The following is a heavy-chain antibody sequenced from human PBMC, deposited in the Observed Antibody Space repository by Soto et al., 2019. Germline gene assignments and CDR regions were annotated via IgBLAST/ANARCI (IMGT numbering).Heavy chain of an antibody. Sequence: SETLSLTCAVYGGSFCGYYWSWIRQPPGKGLEWIGEINHSGSTNYNPSLKSRVTTSVDTSKNQFSLKLSSVTAADTAVYYCARVDRRETTPCFDYWGQGTLVTVSS. CDR1: GGSFCGYY. CDR3: ARVDRRETTPCFDY. D-gene: IGHD1-7*01. CDR2: INHSGST. J-gene: IGHJ4*02. V-gene: IGHV4-34*01.